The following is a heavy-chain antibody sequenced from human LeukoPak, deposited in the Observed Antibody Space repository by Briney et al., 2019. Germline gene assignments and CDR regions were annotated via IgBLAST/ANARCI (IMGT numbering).Heavy chain of an antibody. Sequence: ASVKVSCKASGYTFTSYGISWVRQAPGQGLEWMGWISAYNGNTNYAQKLQGRVTMTTDTSTSTAYMELRSLRSDDTAVYYCTRAPAYYYYGSGSYYPPDYWGQGTLVTVSS. J-gene: IGHJ4*02. V-gene: IGHV1-18*01. CDR2: ISAYNGNT. CDR3: TRAPAYYYYGSGSYYPPDY. D-gene: IGHD3-10*01. CDR1: GYTFTSYG.